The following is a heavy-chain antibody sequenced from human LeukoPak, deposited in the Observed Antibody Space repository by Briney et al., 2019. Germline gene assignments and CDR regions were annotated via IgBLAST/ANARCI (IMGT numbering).Heavy chain of an antibody. J-gene: IGHJ2*01. D-gene: IGHD3-3*01. CDR1: GGSISSYY. CDR3: AREVEMGDFWSGSRGHFDL. Sequence: SETLSLTCTVSGGSISSYYWSWIRQPAGKGPEWIGRIYSSGSTNYNPSLKSRVTMSVDTSKNQFSLKLSSVTAADTAVYYCAREVEMGDFWSGSRGHFDLWGRGTLVTVSS. CDR2: IYSSGST. V-gene: IGHV4-4*07.